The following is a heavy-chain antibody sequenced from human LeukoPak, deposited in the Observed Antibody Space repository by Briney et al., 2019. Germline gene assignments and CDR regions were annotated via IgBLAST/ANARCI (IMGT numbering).Heavy chain of an antibody. Sequence: PGGSLGFSCAAPGLTFTNAWRTWFRQVPGKGLGWVARVRSKTDGGTTDYAAPVKGRFTISRDDSKNTLYLQMNSLKIEDTAIYYCTTAPYYYDSSGSNYWGQGTLVTVSS. D-gene: IGHD3-22*01. CDR1: GLTFTNAW. CDR2: VRSKTDGGTT. J-gene: IGHJ4*02. V-gene: IGHV3-15*01. CDR3: TTAPYYYDSSGSNY.